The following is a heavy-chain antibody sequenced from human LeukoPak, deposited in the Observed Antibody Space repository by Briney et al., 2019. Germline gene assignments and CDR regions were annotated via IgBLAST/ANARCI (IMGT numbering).Heavy chain of an antibody. CDR2: INHSGST. V-gene: IGHV4-34*01. D-gene: IGHD6-19*01. CDR1: GGSFSDFY. J-gene: IGHJ5*02. CDR3: ARGLFKGVAGTRWGPPNWFDP. Sequence: SETLSLTCAVYGGSFSDFYWSWIRQPPGKGLEWIGEINHSGSTNYNPSLKSRVTISVDTSKNQFSLKLSSVTAADTAVYYCARGLFKGVAGTRWGPPNWFDPWGQGTLVTVSS.